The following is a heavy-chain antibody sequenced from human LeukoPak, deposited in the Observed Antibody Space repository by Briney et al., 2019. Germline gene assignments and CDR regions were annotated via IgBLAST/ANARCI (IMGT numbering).Heavy chain of an antibody. Sequence: PGGSLRLSCAASGFTFSSYAMHWVRQAPGKGLEWVSGISWNSGSIGYADSVKGRFTISRDNAKNSLYLQMNSLRAEDTALYYCAKGYYTYYDSSGYPYYFDYWGQGTLVTVSS. D-gene: IGHD3-22*01. CDR1: GFTFSSYA. J-gene: IGHJ4*02. CDR2: ISWNSGSI. CDR3: AKGYYTYYDSSGYPYYFDY. V-gene: IGHV3-9*01.